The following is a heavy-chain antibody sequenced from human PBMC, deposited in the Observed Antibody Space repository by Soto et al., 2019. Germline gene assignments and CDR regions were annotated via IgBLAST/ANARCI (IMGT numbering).Heavy chain of an antibody. CDR3: ARDVDTMIVVVSDAFDI. D-gene: IGHD3-22*01. CDR1: GYTFTSYG. J-gene: IGHJ3*02. CDR2: ISAYNGNT. Sequence: ASVKVSCKASGYTFTSYGISWVRQAPGQRLEWKGWISAYNGNTNYAQKLQGRVTMTTDTSTSTAYMELRSLRSDDTAVYYCARDVDTMIVVVSDAFDIWGQGTMVTVSS. V-gene: IGHV1-18*01.